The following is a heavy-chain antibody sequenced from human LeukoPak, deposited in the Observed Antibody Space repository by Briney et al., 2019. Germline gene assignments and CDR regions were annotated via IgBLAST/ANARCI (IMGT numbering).Heavy chain of an antibody. Sequence: GGSLRLSCVAFELTFSNYAMSWVRQAPGKGLGWVSYADSVKGRFTISRDNSKSTVYLQMNSFRAEDTAVYYCAKVYFGPDYYIDVWGKGTTVTVSS. V-gene: IGHV3-23*01. J-gene: IGHJ6*03. CDR1: ELTFSNYA. D-gene: IGHD3-10*01. CDR3: AKVYFGPDYYIDV.